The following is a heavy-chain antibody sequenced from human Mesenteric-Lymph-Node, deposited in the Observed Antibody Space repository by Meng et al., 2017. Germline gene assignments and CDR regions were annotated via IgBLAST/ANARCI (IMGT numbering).Heavy chain of an antibody. Sequence: GESLKISCKGSGYSFPTYWIGWVRQVPGKGLEWMGIIYPSDSDTRYSPSFQGQVTISADKSIRTAYLQWSSLKASDTAMYYCVKGGRVVASTFDPWGPGTLVTVSS. D-gene: IGHD2-15*01. CDR2: IYPSDSDT. CDR1: GYSFPTYW. CDR3: VKGGRVVASTFDP. V-gene: IGHV5-51*01. J-gene: IGHJ5*02.